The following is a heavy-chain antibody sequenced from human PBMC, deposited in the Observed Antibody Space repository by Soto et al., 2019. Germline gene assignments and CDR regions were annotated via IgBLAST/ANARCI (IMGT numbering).Heavy chain of an antibody. CDR2: IYYSGST. D-gene: IGHD3-3*01. V-gene: IGHV4-39*01. Sequence: SETLSLTCTVAGGSISSSSHYWGWISKPPGKGLEWIGSIYYSGSTYYNPSLKSRVTISVDTSKNQFSLKLSSVTAADTAVYYCARTYYDFWSGYYYYYYYMDVWGKGTTVTVSS. CDR3: ARTYYDFWSGYYYYYYYMDV. CDR1: GGSISSSSHY. J-gene: IGHJ6*03.